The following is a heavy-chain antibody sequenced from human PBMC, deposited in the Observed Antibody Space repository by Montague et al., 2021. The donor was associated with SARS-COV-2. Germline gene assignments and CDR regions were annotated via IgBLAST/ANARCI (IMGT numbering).Heavy chain of an antibody. J-gene: IGHJ4*02. CDR2: INYSGIT. CDR3: ARSGWLTRGFDS. CDR1: GGSISTYY. V-gene: IGHV4-59*01. Sequence: ETLSLTCTVSGGSISTYYWSWTRQPPGKGLEWIAYINYSGITNHNPSLKGRVSVSLDTSKNHFSLNLKSVTAADTAVYYCARSGWLTRGFDSWGQGTLVFVSS. D-gene: IGHD5-12*01.